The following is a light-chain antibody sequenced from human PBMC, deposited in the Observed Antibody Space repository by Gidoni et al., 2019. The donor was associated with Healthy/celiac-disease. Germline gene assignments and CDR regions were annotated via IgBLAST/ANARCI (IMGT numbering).Light chain of an antibody. J-gene: IGKJ4*01. CDR1: QSVSSY. V-gene: IGKV3-11*01. CDR2: DAS. CDR3: QQRSNWLT. Sequence: ELVLTQSAATLSVSPGERDNLSFRASQSVSSYLAWYQQKPGQATRLLIYDASNRATGIPARFSGSGSGTDFTLTISSLEPEDFAVYYCQQRSNWLTFGGGTKVEIK.